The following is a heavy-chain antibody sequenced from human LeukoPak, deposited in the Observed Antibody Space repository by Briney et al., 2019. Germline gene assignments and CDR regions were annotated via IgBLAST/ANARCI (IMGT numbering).Heavy chain of an antibody. CDR3: ARGLELDAFDI. V-gene: IGHV4-59*01. Sequence: PSETLSLACPVSGGSISSYYWSWIRQPPGKGLEWTGYIYYSGSTTYHPSLKSRVTISVDTSKNQFFLKLSSVTAADTAVYYCARGLELDAFDIWGQGTMVTVSS. CDR2: IYYSGST. J-gene: IGHJ3*02. CDR1: GGSISSYY. D-gene: IGHD1-7*01.